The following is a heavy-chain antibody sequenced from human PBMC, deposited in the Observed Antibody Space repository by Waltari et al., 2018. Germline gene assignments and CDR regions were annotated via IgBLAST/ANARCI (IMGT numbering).Heavy chain of an antibody. V-gene: IGHV3-30-3*01. J-gene: IGHJ6*03. Sequence: QVQRVESGGGVVQPGRSLSLSCAASGFTFSTYAIHWVRHAPGKGLEWVAVISSDGTIKYYADSVRGRFTISRDNSRNTLYMEMNSLTTGDTGVYSCARDFRSSFLGSYGYYYYYYMDVWGKGTTVTISS. CDR3: ARDFRSSFLGSYGYYYYYYMDV. CDR2: ISSDGTIK. D-gene: IGHD3-3*01. CDR1: GFTFSTYA.